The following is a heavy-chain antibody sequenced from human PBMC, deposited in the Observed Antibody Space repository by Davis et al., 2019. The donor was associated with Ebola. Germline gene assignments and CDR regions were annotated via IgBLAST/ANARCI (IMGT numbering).Heavy chain of an antibody. D-gene: IGHD3-3*01. CDR2: IKEDGSEE. CDR1: GFTFTNYW. J-gene: IGHJ4*02. CDR3: TSYGYDFWSGYYTHDY. Sequence: GESLKISCAASGFTFTNYWMTWVRQAPGKGLEWVANIKEDGSEEHYMDSVKGRFTISRDNAKKSLYLQMNSLGAEDTAVYYCTSYGYDFWSGYYTHDYWGQGTLVTVSS. V-gene: IGHV3-7*01.